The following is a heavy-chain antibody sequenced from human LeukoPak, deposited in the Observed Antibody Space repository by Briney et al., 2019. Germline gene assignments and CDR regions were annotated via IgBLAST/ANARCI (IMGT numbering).Heavy chain of an antibody. J-gene: IGHJ4*01. V-gene: IGHV4-59*08. CDR1: GASINNNF. CDR2: IYSSGSA. Sequence: GSLRLSCAASGASINNNFWTWIRQPPGKGLEWIGYIYSSGSANYNPSLKSRVIISGDTSKNQISLNLTSVTAADTAVYFCARHRDYYDTWGHGTLVTVSS. CDR3: ARHRDYYDT. D-gene: IGHD3-22*01.